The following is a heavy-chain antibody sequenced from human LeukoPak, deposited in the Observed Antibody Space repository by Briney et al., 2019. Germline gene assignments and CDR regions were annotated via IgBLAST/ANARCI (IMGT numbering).Heavy chain of an antibody. CDR3: ARGALYGSGSYYNPLYYFDY. J-gene: IGHJ4*02. CDR2: IIPIFGTA. V-gene: IGHV1-69*01. CDR1: GGTFSSYA. Sequence: GSSVKVSCKASGGTFSSYAISWVRQAPGQGLEWMGGIIPIFGTANYAQKFQGRVTITADESTSTACMELSSLRSEDTAVYYCARGALYGSGSYYNPLYYFDYWGQGTLVTVSS. D-gene: IGHD3-10*01.